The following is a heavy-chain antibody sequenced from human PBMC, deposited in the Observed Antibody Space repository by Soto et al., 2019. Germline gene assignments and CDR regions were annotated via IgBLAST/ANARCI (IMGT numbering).Heavy chain of an antibody. CDR3: TTLSSAVSYSAFDI. D-gene: IGHD6-25*01. Sequence: EVQLVESGGGLVQPGGSLRLSCAASGFSFSNYWVHWVRHAPGKGLVWVSRVTPDGRSTSYADYVKGRFTVSRDNAKNTVSLEMNSLRVEDTAVYYCTTLSSAVSYSAFDIWGQGTVIIVSS. J-gene: IGHJ3*02. V-gene: IGHV3-74*01. CDR1: GFSFSNYW. CDR2: VTPDGRST.